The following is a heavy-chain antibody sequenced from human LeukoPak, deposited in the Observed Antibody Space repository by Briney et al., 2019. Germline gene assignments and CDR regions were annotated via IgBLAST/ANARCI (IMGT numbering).Heavy chain of an antibody. D-gene: IGHD6-13*01. V-gene: IGHV3-7*03. Sequence: PGGSLRLACAASGFPLNAYWVTWVRQAPGKGLEWVANIRQDGDTKYYVDSVKGRFTISRDNAMNSLYLQMNSLRAEATAIYYCARSLPFGTTWYGRSDFWGQGTLVTVSS. CDR1: GFPLNAYW. CDR2: IRQDGDTK. CDR3: ARSLPFGTTWYGRSDF. J-gene: IGHJ4*02.